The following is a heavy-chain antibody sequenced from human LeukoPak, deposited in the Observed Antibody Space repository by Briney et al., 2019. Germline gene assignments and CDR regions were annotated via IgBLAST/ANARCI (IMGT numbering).Heavy chain of an antibody. CDR2: INHSGST. D-gene: IGHD4/OR15-4a*01. Sequence: PSETLSLTCAVYGGSFSGYYWSWIRQPPGKGLEWIGEINHSGSTNYNPSLKSRVTISVDTSKNQFSLKLSSVTAADTAVYYCARDYTLTTFPYGMDVWGQGTTVTVSS. V-gene: IGHV4-34*01. J-gene: IGHJ6*02. CDR1: GGSFSGYY. CDR3: ARDYTLTTFPYGMDV.